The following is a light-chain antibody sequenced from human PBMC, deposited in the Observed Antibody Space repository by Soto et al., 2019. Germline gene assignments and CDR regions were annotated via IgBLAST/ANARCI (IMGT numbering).Light chain of an antibody. CDR1: QSVSSY. CDR3: QRRSNWPST. J-gene: IGKJ4*01. CDR2: DAS. V-gene: IGKV3-11*01. Sequence: EIVLTQSPATLSLSPGDIATLSCRASQSVSSYLAWYQQKPGQAPRLLIYDASNRATGIPARFSGSGSGTAFTHTITSLEPEDFAVYYCQRRSNWPSTFGGGTTVEIK.